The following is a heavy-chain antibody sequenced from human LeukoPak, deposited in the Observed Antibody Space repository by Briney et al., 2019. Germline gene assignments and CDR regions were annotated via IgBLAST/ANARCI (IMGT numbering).Heavy chain of an antibody. CDR3: ASLVGATLATDY. Sequence: SETLSLTCTVSGGSISSSSYYWGWIRQPPGKELEWIGSIYYSGSTYYNPSLKSRVTISVDKNQFSLKLSSVTAADTAVYYCASLVGATLATDYWGQGTLVTVSS. CDR2: IYYSGST. J-gene: IGHJ4*02. CDR1: GGSISSSSYY. D-gene: IGHD1-26*01. V-gene: IGHV4-39*01.